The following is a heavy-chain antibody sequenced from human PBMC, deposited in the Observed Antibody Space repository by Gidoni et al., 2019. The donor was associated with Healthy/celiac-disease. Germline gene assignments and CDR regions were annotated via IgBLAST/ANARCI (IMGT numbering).Heavy chain of an antibody. CDR3: AKEWYSY. D-gene: IGHD6-13*01. Sequence: QVQLVESGGAVVEPGRSLGLSCAASGFTFGSYGMHWVRQGPGKGLEWGAVISYDGSNKYYADSVKGRFTISRDNSKNTLYLQMNSLRAEDTAVYYCAKEWYSYWGQGTLVTVSS. CDR1: GFTFGSYG. V-gene: IGHV3-30*18. J-gene: IGHJ4*02. CDR2: ISYDGSNK.